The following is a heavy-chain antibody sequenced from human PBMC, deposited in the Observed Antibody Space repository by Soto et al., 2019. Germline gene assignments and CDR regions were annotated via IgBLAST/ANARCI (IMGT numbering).Heavy chain of an antibody. CDR1: GFTFSSYG. D-gene: IGHD3-10*01. V-gene: IGHV3-33*01. J-gene: IGHJ4*02. CDR3: ARDHMVRGVIITPFDY. Sequence: PGGSLRLSCAASGFTFSSYGMHWVRQAPGKGLEWVAVIWYDGSNKYYADSVKGRFTISRDDSKNTLYLQMNSLRAEDTAVYYCARDHMVRGVIITPFDYWGQGTLVTVSS. CDR2: IWYDGSNK.